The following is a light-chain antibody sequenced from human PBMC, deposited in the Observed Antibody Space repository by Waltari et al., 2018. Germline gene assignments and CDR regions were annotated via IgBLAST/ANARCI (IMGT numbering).Light chain of an antibody. V-gene: IGLV2-11*01. CDR3: GSYAGKSTYWV. CDR1: SSDVGGYNF. Sequence: QSALTQPRSVSGSPGQSVTLSCTGTSSDVGGYNFVSWYQQHPGKAPQLIIYDVTKWPSGVPDRFSGSKSGNTASLTISGLQAEDEAYYYCGSYAGKSTYWVFGGGTKLTVL. J-gene: IGLJ3*02. CDR2: DVT.